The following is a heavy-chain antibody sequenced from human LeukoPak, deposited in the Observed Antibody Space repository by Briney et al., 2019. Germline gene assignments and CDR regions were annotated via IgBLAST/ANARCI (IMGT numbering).Heavy chain of an antibody. CDR1: GFTFSSYG. D-gene: IGHD3-10*01. CDR2: IWYDGSNK. J-gene: IGHJ3*02. Sequence: GGSLRLSCAASGFTFSSYGMHWVRQAPGKGLEWVAVIWYDGSNKYYADSVKGRFTISRDNSKNTLYLQMNSLRAEDTAVYYCARDLLLWFGELLTTPSDAFDIWDQGTMVTVSS. V-gene: IGHV3-33*01. CDR3: ARDLLLWFGELLTTPSDAFDI.